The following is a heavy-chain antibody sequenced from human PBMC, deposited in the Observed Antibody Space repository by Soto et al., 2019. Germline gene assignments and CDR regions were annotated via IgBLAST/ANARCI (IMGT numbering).Heavy chain of an antibody. V-gene: IGHV1-2*02. CDR2: INPNSGGT. J-gene: IGHJ4*02. CDR1: GDTFTGYF. CDR3: ARDYGDYREGPDY. Sequence: ASVKVSCKASGDTFTGYFMHWVRQAPGQGLEWMGWINPNSGGTNFAQKFQGRVTMTRDTSISTAYMELSRLRSDDTAVYYCARDYGDYREGPDYWGQGTLVTVSS. D-gene: IGHD4-17*01.